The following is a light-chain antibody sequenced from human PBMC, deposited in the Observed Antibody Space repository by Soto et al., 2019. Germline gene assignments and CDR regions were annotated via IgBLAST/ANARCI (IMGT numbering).Light chain of an antibody. Sequence: EIVMTQSPATLSVSPGERATLSCRASQSVSSNLAWYQQKPGQAPRLLIYGASTRATGIPARFSGSGSGTEFTLTISRLEPEDFAVYYCQQYNNWSETFGQGTKVDIK. CDR3: QQYNNWSET. J-gene: IGKJ1*01. CDR1: QSVSSN. V-gene: IGKV3-15*01. CDR2: GAS.